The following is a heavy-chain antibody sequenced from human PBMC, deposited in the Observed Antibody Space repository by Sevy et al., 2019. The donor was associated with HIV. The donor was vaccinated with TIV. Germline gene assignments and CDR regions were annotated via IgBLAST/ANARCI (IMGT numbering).Heavy chain of an antibody. CDR3: ARGGGNGWYYFDY. CDR2: FDPEDGKR. J-gene: IGHJ4*02. V-gene: IGHV1-24*01. Sequence: ASVKVSCRVSGYTLTKVSMHWVRQAPGKGLEWMGSFDPEDGKRIYAQKFQGRVTITADESTKTAYMELSSLRSEDTAVYYCARGGGNGWYYFDYWGQETLVTVSS. CDR1: GYTLTKVS. D-gene: IGHD6-19*01.